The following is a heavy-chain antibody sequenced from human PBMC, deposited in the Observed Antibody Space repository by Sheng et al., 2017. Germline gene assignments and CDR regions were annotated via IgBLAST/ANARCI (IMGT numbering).Heavy chain of an antibody. CDR3: ARVKEGTWDTFDI. Sequence: EMQLVESGGNINTGRGGPLRLSCVASEFNLRLYNMNWVRQAPGKGLEWLAYISSSSTTMYYADSVKGRFTXSRDNAENSLFLQMNSLRADETAVYYCARVKEGTWDTFDIWGQGTIVTVSS. CDR1: EFNLRLYN. J-gene: IGHJ3*02. V-gene: IGHV3-48*01. CDR2: ISSSSTTM. D-gene: IGHD1-26*01.